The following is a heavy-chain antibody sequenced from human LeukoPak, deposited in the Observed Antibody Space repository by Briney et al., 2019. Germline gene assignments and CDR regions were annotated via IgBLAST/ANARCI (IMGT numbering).Heavy chain of an antibody. CDR1: SGSISTSNYY. CDR3: ATNTGTVFDY. CDR2: IFYSGST. J-gene: IGHJ4*02. Sequence: SETLSLTCTVSSGSISTSNYYCGWVRQPPGKALEWIGNIFYSGSTYYSPSLKSRVTISLDTSRNQFSLKLNSVTAADTAVYYCATNTGTVFDYWGKGALVTVSS. D-gene: IGHD7-27*01. V-gene: IGHV4-39*07.